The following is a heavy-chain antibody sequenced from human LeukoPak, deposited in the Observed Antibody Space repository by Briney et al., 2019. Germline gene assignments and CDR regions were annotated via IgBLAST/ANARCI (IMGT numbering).Heavy chain of an antibody. CDR3: AREGSYGFDY. V-gene: IGHV1-2*02. D-gene: IGHD5-18*01. CDR2: INPNSGGT. Sequence: GASVKVSCKASGYTFTSYGISWVRQAPGQGLEWMGWINPNSGGTNYAQKFQGRVTMTRDTSISTAYMELSRLRSDDTAVYYCAREGSYGFDYWGQGTLVTVSS. J-gene: IGHJ4*02. CDR1: GYTFTSYG.